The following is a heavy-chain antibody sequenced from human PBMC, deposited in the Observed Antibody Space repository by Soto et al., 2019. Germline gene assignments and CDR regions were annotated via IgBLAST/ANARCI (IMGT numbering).Heavy chain of an antibody. CDR2: INPNSGGT. D-gene: IGHD3-22*01. J-gene: IGHJ4*02. V-gene: IGHV1-2*04. CDR3: ARDPGDDSSGYYYFDY. CDR1: GYTFTGYY. Sequence: GASVKVSCKASGYTFTGYYMHWVRQAPGQGLEWMGWINPNSGGTNYVQKFQGWVTMTRDTSISTAYMELSRLRSDDTAVYYCARDPGDDSSGYYYFDYWGQGTLVTVSS.